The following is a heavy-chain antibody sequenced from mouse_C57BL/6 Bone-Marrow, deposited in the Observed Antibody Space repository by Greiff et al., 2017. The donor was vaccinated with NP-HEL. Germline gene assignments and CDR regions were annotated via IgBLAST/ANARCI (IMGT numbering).Heavy chain of an antibody. V-gene: IGHV1-82*01. J-gene: IGHJ2*01. CDR3: ARRSSGYVFDY. D-gene: IGHD3-2*02. CDR2: IYPGDGDT. CDR1: GYAFSSSW. Sequence: QVQLQQSGPELVKPGASVKISCKASGYAFSSSWMNWVKQRPGKGLEWIGRIYPGDGDTNYNGKFKGKATLTADKSSSTAYMQLSSLTSEDSAVYCCARRSSGYVFDYWGQGTTLTVSS.